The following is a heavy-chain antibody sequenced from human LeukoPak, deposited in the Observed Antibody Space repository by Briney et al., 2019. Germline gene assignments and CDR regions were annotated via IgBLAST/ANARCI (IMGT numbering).Heavy chain of an antibody. CDR2: IYTSGST. CDR3: ARYVIYDSSDYLDF. J-gene: IGHJ4*02. Sequence: SETLSLTCTVSGVSISRYYWSWIRQPAGKGLEWIGRIYTSGSTNYSPSFKSRVTMSEDTSKNQLSLRLSSVTAADTAVYYCARYVIYDSSDYLDFWGQGILVTVSS. V-gene: IGHV4-4*07. D-gene: IGHD3-22*01. CDR1: GVSISRYY.